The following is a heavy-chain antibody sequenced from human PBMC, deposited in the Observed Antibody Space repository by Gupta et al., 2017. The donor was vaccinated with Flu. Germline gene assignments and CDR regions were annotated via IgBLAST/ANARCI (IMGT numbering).Heavy chain of an antibody. J-gene: IGHJ4*02. V-gene: IGHV1-2*02. D-gene: IGHD2-2*01. CDR1: GYIFTGHY. CDR2: INPNSGDT. Sequence: QVQLVQSGAEVKKPGASVRIPCKASGYIFTGHYVHWVRQAPGQGLEFVGWINPNSGDTKYAQKFQGRVTLTRDTSISTAYIVLSWLTSDDTAVYYCAREYCYTTSCYGGGFDRWGQGTLVTVSS. CDR3: AREYCYTTSCYGGGFDR.